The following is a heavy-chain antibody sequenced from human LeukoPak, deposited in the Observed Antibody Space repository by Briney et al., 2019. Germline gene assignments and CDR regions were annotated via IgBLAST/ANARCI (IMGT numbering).Heavy chain of an antibody. CDR1: GGSLSSYY. J-gene: IGHJ4*02. Sequence: SETLSLTCAVYGGSLSSYYWSWIRQTPGKGLEWIGEINHSGSTTYKPFLKSRVTFSVDTSKNQFSLNLTSVTAADTGVYYCATGNAHWGQGNLVTVSS. CDR2: INHSGST. CDR3: ATGNAH. V-gene: IGHV4-34*01.